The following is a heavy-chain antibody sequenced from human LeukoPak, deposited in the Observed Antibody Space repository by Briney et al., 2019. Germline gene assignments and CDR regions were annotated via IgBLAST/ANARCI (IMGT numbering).Heavy chain of an antibody. Sequence: SETLSLTCTISGGSISSSSYYWGWIRQPPGKGLEWIGSIYYGGSTYYNPSLKSRVTISVDTSKNQFSLKLSSVTAADTAVYYCARGWSGVVVAAYYFDYWGQGTLVTVSS. CDR2: IYYGGST. CDR3: ARGWSGVVVAAYYFDY. V-gene: IGHV4-39*07. J-gene: IGHJ4*02. CDR1: GGSISSSSYY. D-gene: IGHD2-15*01.